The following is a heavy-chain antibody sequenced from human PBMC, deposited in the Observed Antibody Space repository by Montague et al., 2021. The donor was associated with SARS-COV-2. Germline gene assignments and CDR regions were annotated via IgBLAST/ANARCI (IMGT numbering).Heavy chain of an antibody. CDR2: ISSSSTTI. Sequence: SLRLSCAASGFTFSSFNMNWVRQAPGKGLEWVSYISSSSTTIYYADSVKGRFTISRDNAKNSLYLQMNSLRDEDTAVYYCARDLYSSSWPGNWFDPWGQGTLVTVSS. CDR1: GFTFSSFN. CDR3: ARDLYSSSWPGNWFDP. J-gene: IGHJ5*02. D-gene: IGHD6-13*01. V-gene: IGHV3-48*02.